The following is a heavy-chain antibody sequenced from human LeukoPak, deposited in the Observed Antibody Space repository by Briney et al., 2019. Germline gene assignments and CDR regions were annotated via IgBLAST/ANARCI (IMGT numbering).Heavy chain of an antibody. CDR3: ARDYGDYRYYYYGMDV. V-gene: IGHV3-7*03. CDR2: IKQDGSEK. CDR1: GFTFSSYW. Sequence: PGGSLRLSCAASGFTFSSYWMSWVRQAPGKWLEWVANIKQDGSEKYYVDSVKGRFTISRDNAKNSLYLQMNSLRAEDTAVYYCARDYGDYRYYYYGMDVWGKGTTVTVSS. J-gene: IGHJ6*04. D-gene: IGHD4-17*01.